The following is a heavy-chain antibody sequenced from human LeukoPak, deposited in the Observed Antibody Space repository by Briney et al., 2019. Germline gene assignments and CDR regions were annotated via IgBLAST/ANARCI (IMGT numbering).Heavy chain of an antibody. CDR2: VYYSGTT. CDR1: GGSIHTYY. J-gene: IGHJ3*02. V-gene: IGHV4-59*13. Sequence: SETLSLTCSVSGGSIHTYYWTWIRQPPGKGLKWIGNVYYSGTTYYNPSLKSRPTISVDTSKNQFSLKLNSVTAADTAVYFCARDCGGDSYLGAFDIWGQGTVVTVSS. CDR3: ARDCGGDSYLGAFDI. D-gene: IGHD2-21*02.